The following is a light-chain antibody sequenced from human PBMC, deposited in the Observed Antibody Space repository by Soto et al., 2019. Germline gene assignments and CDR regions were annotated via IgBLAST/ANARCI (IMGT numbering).Light chain of an antibody. Sequence: QSALTQPPSASGSPGQSVTISCTGTSIDVGGYNYVSWYQHHPGKAPKLRIYGVNKRPSGVPDRFSGSKSGNTASLPVSGLQGEDEADYYCSSYAGSNNFVVFGGGTKVTVL. J-gene: IGLJ2*01. CDR3: SSYAGSNNFVV. V-gene: IGLV2-8*01. CDR2: GVN. CDR1: SIDVGGYNY.